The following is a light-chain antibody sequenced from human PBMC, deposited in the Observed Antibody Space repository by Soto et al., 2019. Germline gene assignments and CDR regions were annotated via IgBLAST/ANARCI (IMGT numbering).Light chain of an antibody. V-gene: IGKV1-13*02. CDR1: QGIGTA. CDR3: QLFNTKPRT. Sequence: IQLTQSPSTLSASVGDRVTITCRASQGIGTALAWYHQRHGHSPDLLVYDDSTLQSGVPSRFSGSGSETDFSLTISGLQPEDVGHCYCQLFNTKPRTFGGGTRVEIK. J-gene: IGKJ4*01. CDR2: DDS.